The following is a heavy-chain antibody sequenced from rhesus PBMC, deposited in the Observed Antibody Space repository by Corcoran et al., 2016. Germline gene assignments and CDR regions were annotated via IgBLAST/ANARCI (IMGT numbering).Heavy chain of an antibody. CDR3: ASNIVAATFDN. V-gene: IGHV4-80*01. CDR2: SNGNRGTP. CDR1: GASVSGDW. J-gene: IGHJ4*01. D-gene: IGHD2-39*01. Sequence: QVQLQESGPGLVKPSETLSLTCAVSGASVSGDWWNWIRQAPGKGLEWIGESNGNRGTPTSTPSLNIRVTISKDVSNNQLSLKLNSVTAADTAVYYCASNIVAATFDNWGQGVLVTVSS.